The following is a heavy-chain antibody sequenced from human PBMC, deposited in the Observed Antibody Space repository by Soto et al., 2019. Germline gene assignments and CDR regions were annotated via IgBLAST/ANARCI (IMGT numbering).Heavy chain of an antibody. CDR2: ISSSSSYI. Sequence: EVQLVESGGGLVKPGGSLRLSCAASGFTFSSDSMNWVRQAPGKGLEWVSSISSSSSYIYYADSVKGRFTISRDNDKNLLYRQMNSLRAEDTGVYYCARDRYSGYDLYYYYYGMDVWGKVTTVTVSS. CDR1: GFTFSSDS. D-gene: IGHD5-12*01. J-gene: IGHJ6*04. CDR3: ARDRYSGYDLYYYYYGMDV. V-gene: IGHV3-21*01.